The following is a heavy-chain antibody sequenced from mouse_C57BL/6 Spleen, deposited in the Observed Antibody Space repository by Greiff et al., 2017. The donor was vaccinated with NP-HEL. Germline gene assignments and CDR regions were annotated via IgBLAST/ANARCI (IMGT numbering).Heavy chain of an antibody. Sequence: EVKLMESGPELVKPGASVKISCKASGYSFTGYYMNWVKQSPEKSLEWIGEINPSTGGTTYNQKFKAKATLTVDKSSSTAYMQLKSLTSEDSAVYYCARHYYGCWYFDVWGTGTTVTVSS. V-gene: IGHV1-42*01. D-gene: IGHD1-1*01. J-gene: IGHJ1*03. CDR2: INPSTGGT. CDR3: ARHYYGCWYFDV. CDR1: GYSFTGYY.